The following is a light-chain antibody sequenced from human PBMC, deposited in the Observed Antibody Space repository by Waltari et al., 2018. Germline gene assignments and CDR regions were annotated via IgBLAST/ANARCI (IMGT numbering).Light chain of an antibody. CDR2: DAS. CDR3: QQYKSSSFT. Sequence: DIQMTQSPSTLSASVGARFTITCRASQSISSWLAWYQQKPGKAPKLLIYDASSLESGVPSRFSGSGSGTEFTLTISSLQPDDFATYYCQQYKSSSFTFGPGTKVDIK. J-gene: IGKJ3*01. V-gene: IGKV1-5*01. CDR1: QSISSW.